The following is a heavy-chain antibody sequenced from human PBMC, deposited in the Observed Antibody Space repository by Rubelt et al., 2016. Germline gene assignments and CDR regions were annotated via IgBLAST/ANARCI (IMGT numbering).Heavy chain of an antibody. J-gene: IGHJ4*02. CDR1: GGSISSDGYY. CDR3: ARASTVVTHIAY. D-gene: IGHD4-23*01. Sequence: QVQLQESGPGLVKPSQTLSLTCTVSGGSISSDGYYWTWVRQHPGKALEWIGYIYYTGSAYYNPSLTSRVTISVDTSEDQFCLKMSAVTAAESAVYYCARASTVVTHIAYWGQGTLVTVSS. V-gene: IGHV4-31*03. CDR2: IYYTGSA.